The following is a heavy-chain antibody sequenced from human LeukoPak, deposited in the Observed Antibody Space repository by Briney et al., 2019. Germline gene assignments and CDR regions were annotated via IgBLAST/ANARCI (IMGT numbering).Heavy chain of an antibody. CDR1: GFTFSSYS. D-gene: IGHD6-13*01. J-gene: IGHJ6*02. CDR3: ARIHSSSWYGESGYGMDV. Sequence: GGFLRLSCAASGFTFSSYSMNWVRQAPGKGLEWVSYISSSSSTIYYADSVKGRFTISRDNAKNSLYLQMNSLRAEDTAVYYCARIHSSSWYGESGYGMDVWGQGTTVTVSS. CDR2: ISSSSSTI. V-gene: IGHV3-48*01.